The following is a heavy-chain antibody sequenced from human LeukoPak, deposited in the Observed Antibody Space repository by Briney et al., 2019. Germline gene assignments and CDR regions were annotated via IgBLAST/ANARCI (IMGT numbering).Heavy chain of an antibody. D-gene: IGHD3-22*01. CDR2: RKEDESEK. Sequence: GGSLRLSCAASGFTFSSFWMSWVRQAPGKGLEWVSNRKEDESEKYYVDSVKGRFTISRDNAKNSLYLQMNSLRAEDTAVYYCARDSRVYYDSSSRWFDPWGQGTLVTVSS. V-gene: IGHV3-7*01. CDR3: ARDSRVYYDSSSRWFDP. CDR1: GFTFSSFW. J-gene: IGHJ5*02.